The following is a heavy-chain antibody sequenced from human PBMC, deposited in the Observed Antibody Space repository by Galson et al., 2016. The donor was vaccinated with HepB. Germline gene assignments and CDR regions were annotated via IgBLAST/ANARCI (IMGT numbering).Heavy chain of an antibody. CDR2: IYLAGST. D-gene: IGHD2-21*01. Sequence: SLRLSCAASGFPVSDNYMTWVRQAPGKGLECVAVIYLAGSTFYADSVRGRFTISRDDSANILYLHMTSLRAEDTSVYFCAGYLSRRGGIDYWGQGTLVAVSS. CDR1: GFPVSDNY. V-gene: IGHV3-53*01. CDR3: AGYLSRRGGIDY. J-gene: IGHJ4*02.